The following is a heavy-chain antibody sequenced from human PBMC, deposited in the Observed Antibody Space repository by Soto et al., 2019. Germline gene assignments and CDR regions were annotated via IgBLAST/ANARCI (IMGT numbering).Heavy chain of an antibody. CDR3: ARYLLGTNYDILTGYSCLDY. CDR1: GYTFTSYA. Sequence: GASVKVSCKASGYTFTSYAMHWVRQAPGQRLEWMGWINAGNGNTKYSQKFQGRVTITRDTSASTAYMELSSLRSEDTAVYYCARYLLGTNYDILTGYSCLDYWGQGTLVTVSS. J-gene: IGHJ4*02. D-gene: IGHD3-9*01. CDR2: INAGNGNT. V-gene: IGHV1-3*01.